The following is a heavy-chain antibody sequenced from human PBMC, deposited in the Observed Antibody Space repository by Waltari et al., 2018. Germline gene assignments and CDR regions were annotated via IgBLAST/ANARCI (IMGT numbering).Heavy chain of an antibody. CDR2: IYYSGST. CDR1: GGSISSYY. D-gene: IGHD6-6*01. J-gene: IGHJ4*02. CDR3: ARGPGQLHN. V-gene: IGHV4-59*01. Sequence: QVQLQESGPGLVKPSETLSLTCTVSGGSISSYYWSWIRQPPGKGLEWIGYIYYSGSTNYNPSLKSRVTISVDTSKNQFSLKLSSVTAADTAVYYCARGPGQLHNWGQGTLVTVSS.